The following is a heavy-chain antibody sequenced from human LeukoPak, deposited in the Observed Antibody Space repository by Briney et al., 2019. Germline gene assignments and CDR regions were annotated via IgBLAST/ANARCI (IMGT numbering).Heavy chain of an antibody. D-gene: IGHD3-22*01. Sequence: NSSETLSLTCTVSGGSISSSNYYWGWIRQPPGKGLEWIGSIYYSGRTYYNPSLKSRVTMSLDTSKNQFSLKLSSVTAADTAVYYCARRIVLRAYDSSGYYPPLPRAFDIWGQGTMVTVSS. CDR1: GGSISSSNYY. CDR2: IYYSGRT. J-gene: IGHJ3*02. CDR3: ARRIVLRAYDSSGYYPPLPRAFDI. V-gene: IGHV4-39*01.